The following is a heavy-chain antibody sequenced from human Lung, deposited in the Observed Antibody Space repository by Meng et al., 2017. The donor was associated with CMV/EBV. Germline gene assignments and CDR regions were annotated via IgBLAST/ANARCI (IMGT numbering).Heavy chain of an antibody. Sequence: ASXXVSXKASGYTFTGYNIHWVRQAPGQGLEWMGWINPHSGDTKYAQKSQGRVTLTTDTSINTAYMEVSRLKSDDTAVFFCARLFHTSLGTNYYYGMDVWXLGTXVNGAS. V-gene: IGHV1-2*02. CDR2: INPHSGDT. CDR1: GYTFTGYN. J-gene: IGHJ6*02. D-gene: IGHD3-10*01. CDR3: ARLFHTSLGTNYYYGMDV.